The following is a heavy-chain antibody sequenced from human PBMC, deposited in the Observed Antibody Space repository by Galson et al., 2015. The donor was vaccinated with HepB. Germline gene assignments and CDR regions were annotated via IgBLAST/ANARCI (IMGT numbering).Heavy chain of an antibody. V-gene: IGHV3-48*01. J-gene: IGHJ3*01. D-gene: IGHD2-2*01. CDR3: VPSIDAFDV. CDR2: ISSRSTTI. CDR1: GFTFSSHN. Sequence: SLRLSCAASGFTFSSHNMNWVRQGPGKGLEWISSISSRSTTIHDADSVKGRFTISRDNAKNSLYLQMNSLRAEDTAVYYCVPSIDAFDVWGQGTKVTVSS.